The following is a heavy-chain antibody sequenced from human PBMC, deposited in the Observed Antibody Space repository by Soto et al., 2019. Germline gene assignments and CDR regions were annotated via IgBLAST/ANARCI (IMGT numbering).Heavy chain of an antibody. J-gene: IGHJ3*02. V-gene: IGHV5-51*01. CDR3: ASSQGYCSGGSCYRGLDAFDI. Sequence: GESLKISCKGSGYSFTSYWIGWVRQMPGKGLEWKGIIYPGDSDTRYSPSFQGQVTISADKSISTAYLQWSSLKASDTAMYYCASSQGYCSGGSCYRGLDAFDISGQGTMVTVSS. CDR1: GYSFTSYW. CDR2: IYPGDSDT. D-gene: IGHD2-15*01.